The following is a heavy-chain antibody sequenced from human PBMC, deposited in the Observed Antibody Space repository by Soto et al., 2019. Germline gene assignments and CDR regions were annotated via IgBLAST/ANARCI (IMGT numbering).Heavy chain of an antibody. CDR3: ARARGGSSGLRFLEWLLSGPFDY. D-gene: IGHD3-3*01. V-gene: IGHV4-59*12. CDR1: GGSISSYY. Sequence: SETLSLTCTVSGGSISSYYWSWIRQPPGKGLEWIGYIYYSGSTNYNPSLKSRGTISVDTSKNQFSLKLSSVTAADTAVYYCARARGGSSGLRFLEWLLSGPFDYWGQGTLVTVSS. CDR2: IYYSGST. J-gene: IGHJ4*02.